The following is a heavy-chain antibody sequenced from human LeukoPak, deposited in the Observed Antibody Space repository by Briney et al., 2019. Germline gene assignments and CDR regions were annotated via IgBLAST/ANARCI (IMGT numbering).Heavy chain of an antibody. CDR1: RFTFNNYA. V-gene: IGHV3-23*01. J-gene: IGHJ4*02. CDR2: ISGSGGST. Sequence: GGSLRLSCAASRFTFNNYAMSWVRQAPGKGLEWVSVISGSGGSTSYADSVKGRFTISRDNAKNSLYLQMNSLRAEDTAVFYCARDRGSIGGTLDYWGQGTLVTVSS. CDR3: ARDRGSIGGTLDY. D-gene: IGHD6-6*01.